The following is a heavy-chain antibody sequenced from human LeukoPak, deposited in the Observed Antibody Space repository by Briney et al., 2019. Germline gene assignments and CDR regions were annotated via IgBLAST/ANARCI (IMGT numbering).Heavy chain of an antibody. CDR1: GYTFTSYA. CDR3: AVGVRGSGSYQIWGHAFDI. J-gene: IGHJ3*02. V-gene: IGHV1-69*13. D-gene: IGHD3-10*01. Sequence: GASVKVSCKASGYTFTSYAMNWVRQAPGQGLEWMGGIIPIFATADYAQKFQGRVTITADESTSTAYMELSSLRSEDTAVYYCAVGVRGSGSYQIWGHAFDIWGQGTMVTVSS. CDR2: IIPIFATA.